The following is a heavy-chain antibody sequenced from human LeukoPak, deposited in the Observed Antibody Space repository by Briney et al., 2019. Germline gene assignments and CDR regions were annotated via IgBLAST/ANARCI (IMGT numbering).Heavy chain of an antibody. CDR1: GFTFSDYY. CDR3: ARDGCSGGSCYSNYYYGMDV. J-gene: IGHJ6*02. CDR2: ISSSGSTI. Sequence: PGGSLRLSCAASGFTFSDYYMSWIRQAPGKGLEWVSYISSSGSTIYYADSVKGRLTISRDNAKNSLYLQMNSLRAEDTAVYYCARDGCSGGSCYSNYYYGMDVWGQGTTVTVSS. V-gene: IGHV3-11*01. D-gene: IGHD2-15*01.